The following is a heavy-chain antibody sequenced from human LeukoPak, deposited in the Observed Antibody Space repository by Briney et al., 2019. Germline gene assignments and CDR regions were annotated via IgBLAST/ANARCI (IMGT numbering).Heavy chain of an antibody. V-gene: IGHV3-30-3*01. CDR1: GFTFSSYA. D-gene: IGHD6-6*01. Sequence: SGRSLRLSCAASGFTFSSYAMHWVRQAPGKGLEWVADISYDGSNKYYADSVKGRFTISRDNSKNTLYLQMNSLRAEDTAVYYCARWIWQLAHPGAFDIWGQGTMVTVSS. CDR2: ISYDGSNK. CDR3: ARWIWQLAHPGAFDI. J-gene: IGHJ3*02.